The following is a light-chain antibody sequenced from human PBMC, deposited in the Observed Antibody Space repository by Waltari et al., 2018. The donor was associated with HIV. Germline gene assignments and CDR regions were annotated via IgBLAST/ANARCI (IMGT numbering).Light chain of an antibody. CDR1: NSNIGSNH. Sequence: SVLAQPPSVSGTPGQGVTISCSGSNSNIGSNHVYWYRQLPGSAPPLLIYNNNQRPSGVPDRFSGSKSGTSASLAISGLRSEDEADYYCAAWDDSLSAVVFGGGTK. CDR2: NNN. CDR3: AAWDDSLSAVV. J-gene: IGLJ2*01. V-gene: IGLV1-47*01.